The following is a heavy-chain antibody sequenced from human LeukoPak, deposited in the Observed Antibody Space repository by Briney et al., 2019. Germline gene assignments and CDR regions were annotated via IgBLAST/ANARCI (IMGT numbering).Heavy chain of an antibody. CDR2: ISTDGSST. CDR3: ARGRGAMLPKRQGKNLRYYYYYMDV. J-gene: IGHJ6*03. Sequence: GGSLRLSCAASGFTFSTYWMHWVRHAPGKGLVWVARISTDGSSTTYADSVKGRFTISRDNTKNTLYLQLNSLRAADTAVYYCARGRGAMLPKRQGKNLRYYYYYMDVWGKGTTVTVSS. CDR1: GFTFSTYW. D-gene: IGHD3-16*01. V-gene: IGHV3-74*03.